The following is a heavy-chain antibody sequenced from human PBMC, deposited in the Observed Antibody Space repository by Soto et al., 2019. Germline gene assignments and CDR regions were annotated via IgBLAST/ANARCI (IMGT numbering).Heavy chain of an antibody. J-gene: IGHJ5*02. Sequence: QVTLKESGPVLVKPTEPLTLRCTVSGLSITDSEMCVSWIRQPPGQPLEWLAHIDSSGEKSYRTFLKIRLALSKDTSMSQIVLTMTNMDPADTATYYCARRHLAVAVSPWFDPWGLGIPVTVSS. V-gene: IGHV2-26*01. CDR1: GLSITDSEMC. CDR2: IDSSGEK. CDR3: ARRHLAVAVSPWFDP. D-gene: IGHD6-19*01.